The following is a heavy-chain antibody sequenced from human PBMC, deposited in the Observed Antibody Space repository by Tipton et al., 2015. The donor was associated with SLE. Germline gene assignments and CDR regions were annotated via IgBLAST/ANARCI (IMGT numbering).Heavy chain of an antibody. CDR3: GTSTVAFDI. Sequence: SLRLSCAASGLTVSDNYMSWVRQAPGQGLEWVSVIYSRGNTYYSDSVKGRFTISRHNSKNTLYLQMNSLRGEDTAVYYCGTSTVAFDIWGQGTMLTVSS. D-gene: IGHD4-11*01. V-gene: IGHV3-53*04. CDR1: GLTVSDNY. CDR2: IYSRGNT. J-gene: IGHJ3*02.